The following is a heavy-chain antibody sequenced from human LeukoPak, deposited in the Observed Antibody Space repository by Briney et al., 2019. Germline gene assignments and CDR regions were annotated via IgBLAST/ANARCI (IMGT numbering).Heavy chain of an antibody. CDR3: ARVPVGGIAAAAHFDY. CDR1: GFTFSSYG. V-gene: IGHV3-33*08. Sequence: PGGSLRLSCAASGFTFSSYGMHWVRQAPGKGLEWVAVIWYGGSNKYYADSVKGRFTISRDNSKNTLYLQMNSLRAEDTAVYYCARVPVGGIAAAAHFDYWGQGTLVTVSS. CDR2: IWYGGSNK. J-gene: IGHJ4*02. D-gene: IGHD6-13*01.